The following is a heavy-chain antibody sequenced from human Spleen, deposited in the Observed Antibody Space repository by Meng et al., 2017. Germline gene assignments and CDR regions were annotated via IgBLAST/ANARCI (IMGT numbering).Heavy chain of an antibody. CDR2: IYHSGTT. J-gene: IGHJ4*02. D-gene: IGHD3-10*01. CDR3: ASSLLISGGSGSYLY. V-gene: IGHV4-4*02. Sequence: QVQLQESGPGLVKPSGTLSLTCAGPGGSISSSNWWSWVRQPPGKGLEWIGDIYHSGTTNYNPSLKSRVTISVDKSKNQFSLKLTSVTAADTAVYYCASSLLISGGSGSYLYWGQGTLVTVSS. CDR1: GGSISSSNW.